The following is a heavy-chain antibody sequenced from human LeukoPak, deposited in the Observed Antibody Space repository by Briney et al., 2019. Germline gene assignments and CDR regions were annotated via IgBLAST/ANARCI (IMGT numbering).Heavy chain of an antibody. V-gene: IGHV1-18*01. J-gene: IGHJ5*02. Sequence: ASVKVSCKASGYTFTSYGISWVRQAPGQGLEWMGWISAYNGNTNYAQKLQGRVTMTTDTSTSTAYMELRSLRSDDTAVYYCARGPDSSGWYRVFSSWFDPWGQGTLVTVSS. CDR2: ISAYNGNT. D-gene: IGHD6-19*01. CDR3: ARGPDSSGWYRVFSSWFDP. CDR1: GYTFTSYG.